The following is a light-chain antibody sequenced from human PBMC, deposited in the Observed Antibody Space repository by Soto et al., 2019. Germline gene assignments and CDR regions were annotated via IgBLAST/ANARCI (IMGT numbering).Light chain of an antibody. J-gene: IGKJ1*01. CDR1: QSVSNN. CDR2: DAS. V-gene: IGKV3-15*01. Sequence: ILMTQSPATLSVSPGERATLSCRASQSVSNNLAWYQQKPGQAPRLLIYDASTRATGIPARFSGSGSGTEFTLTSSCLQSEDFAVYYCQQYNNWPPWTFGQGTKVEIK. CDR3: QQYNNWPPWT.